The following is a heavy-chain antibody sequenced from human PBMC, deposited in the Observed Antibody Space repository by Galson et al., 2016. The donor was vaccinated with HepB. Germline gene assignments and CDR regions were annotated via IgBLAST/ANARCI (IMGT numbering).Heavy chain of an antibody. J-gene: IGHJ5*02. Sequence: SETLSLTCSVSDDSIINYYWSWIRQPPGKGLEWIGHIYYSGSTYYNSSLKSRVTISLDTSRNEFSLKLTSVTAADTAAYYSLAGTGGWFDPWGQGTLVTVSS. CDR2: IYYSGST. CDR3: LAGTGGWFDP. D-gene: IGHD1-1*01. CDR1: DDSIINYY. V-gene: IGHV4-59*04.